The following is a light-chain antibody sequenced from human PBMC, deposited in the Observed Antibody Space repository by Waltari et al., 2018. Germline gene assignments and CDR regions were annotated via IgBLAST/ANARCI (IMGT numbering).Light chain of an antibody. J-gene: IGKJ2*03. CDR3: LQYSSSPYS. CDR1: QSISSW. CDR2: KAS. V-gene: IGKV1-12*01. Sequence: DIQMTQSPSSLSASVGDTVTIPCRASQSISSWLAWYQQKPGKAPKLLIYKASSLQSGVPSRFSGSGAGTDFTLTINSLQPEDFATYHCLQYSSSPYSFGQGTKLEIK.